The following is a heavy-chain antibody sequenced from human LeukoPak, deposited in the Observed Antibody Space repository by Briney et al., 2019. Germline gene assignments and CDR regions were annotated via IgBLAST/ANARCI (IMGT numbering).Heavy chain of an antibody. J-gene: IGHJ4*02. V-gene: IGHV4-38-2*01. Sequence: SETLSLTCAVSGYSISSGYYWGWIRQPPGKGLEWIGSIYHSGSTCYNPSLKSRVTISVDTSKNQFSLKLSSVTAADTAVYYCARLSCSSTSCYFDYWGQGTLVTVSS. CDR2: IYHSGST. D-gene: IGHD2-2*01. CDR3: ARLSCSSTSCYFDY. CDR1: GYSISSGYY.